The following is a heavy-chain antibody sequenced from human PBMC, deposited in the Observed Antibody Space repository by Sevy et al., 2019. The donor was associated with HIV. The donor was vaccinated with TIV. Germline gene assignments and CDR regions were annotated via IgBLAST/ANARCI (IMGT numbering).Heavy chain of an antibody. CDR1: GLTFSDAW. D-gene: IGHD1-20*01. CDR2: IKSKAEGGTT. V-gene: IGHV3-15*01. CDR3: TRDDNFDYGMAV. Sequence: GGSLRLSCAVSGLTFSDAWMSWVRQAPGKGLEWVGRIKSKAEGGTTDYAAPVRGRFSISRDDSKNTVYLQMNSLKTEDTAVYYCTRDDNFDYGMAVWGQGTTVTVSS. J-gene: IGHJ6*02.